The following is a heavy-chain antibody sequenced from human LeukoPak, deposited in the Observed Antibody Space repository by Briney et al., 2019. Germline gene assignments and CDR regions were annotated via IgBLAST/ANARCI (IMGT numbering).Heavy chain of an antibody. Sequence: ASVNVSCKASGYSFISYYVHWVRQAPGQGLEWLGTINPSGGNTKYAQKFQGRVSLTRNTSTSTVYLELNSLRSEDTADYFCARGAQTAVVGSLVDYWGQGTLVTVSS. J-gene: IGHJ4*02. CDR2: INPSGGNT. V-gene: IGHV1-46*01. CDR3: ARGAQTAVVGSLVDY. D-gene: IGHD3-10*01. CDR1: GYSFISYY.